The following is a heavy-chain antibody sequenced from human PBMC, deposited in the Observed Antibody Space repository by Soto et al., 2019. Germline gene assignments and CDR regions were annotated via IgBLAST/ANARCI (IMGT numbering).Heavy chain of an antibody. CDR2: IYYSGTT. Sequence: PSETLSLTCTVSGVSISSGGYYWNWIRQHPGKGLEWIAYIYYSGTTYYNPSLKSRLTISVDTSKNQFSLQLSSVTAADTAVYYCARDRMLGYWGQGTLVTVSS. V-gene: IGHV4-61*08. J-gene: IGHJ4*02. D-gene: IGHD2-8*01. CDR3: ARDRMLGY. CDR1: GVSISSGGYY.